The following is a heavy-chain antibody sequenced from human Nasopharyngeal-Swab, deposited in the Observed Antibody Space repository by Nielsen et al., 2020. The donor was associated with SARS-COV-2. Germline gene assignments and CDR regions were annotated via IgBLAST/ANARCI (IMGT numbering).Heavy chain of an antibody. D-gene: IGHD2-21*01. Sequence: GESLKISCAASGFTFSSYAMHWVRQAPGKGLEWVAVISYDGSNKYYADSVKGRFTISRDNSKNTLYLQMNSPRAEDTAVYYCARDGGGYLGYWGQGTLVTVSS. J-gene: IGHJ4*02. CDR3: ARDGGGYLGY. CDR2: ISYDGSNK. CDR1: GFTFSSYA. V-gene: IGHV3-30-3*01.